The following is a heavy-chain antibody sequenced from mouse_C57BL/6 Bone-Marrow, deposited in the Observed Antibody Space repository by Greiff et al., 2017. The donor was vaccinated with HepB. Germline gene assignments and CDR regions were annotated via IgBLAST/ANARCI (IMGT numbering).Heavy chain of an antibody. J-gene: IGHJ2*01. CDR2: ISSGSSTI. CDR1: GFTFSDYG. CDR3: ARPRDYYGSSYFDY. D-gene: IGHD1-1*01. Sequence: EVQGVESGGGLVKPGGSLKLSCAASGFTFSDYGMHWVRQAPEKGLEWVAYISSGSSTIYYADTVKGRFTISRDNAKNTLFLQMTSLRSEDTAMYYCARPRDYYGSSYFDYWGQGTTLTVSS. V-gene: IGHV5-17*01.